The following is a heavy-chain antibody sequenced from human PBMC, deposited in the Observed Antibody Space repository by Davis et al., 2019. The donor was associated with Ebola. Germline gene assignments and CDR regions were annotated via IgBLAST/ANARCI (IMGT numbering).Heavy chain of an antibody. V-gene: IGHV3-21*01. Sequence: GESLKISCAASGFSFSYYAMNWVRQAPGKGLEWVAYISTSGSSINYADSVRGRFTISRDNARDSLYLQMNSLRAEDTAVYYCTRKTWFDYWGQGTLVTVSS. CDR1: GFSFSYYA. CDR2: ISTSGSSI. J-gene: IGHJ4*02. CDR3: TRKTWFDY.